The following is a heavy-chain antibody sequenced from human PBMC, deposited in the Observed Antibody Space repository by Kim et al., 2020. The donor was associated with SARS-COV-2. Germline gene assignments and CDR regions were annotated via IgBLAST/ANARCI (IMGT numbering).Heavy chain of an antibody. CDR2: IYYSGST. V-gene: IGHV4-39*01. D-gene: IGHD1-7*01. CDR1: GGSISSSSYY. Sequence: SETLSLTCTVSGGSISSSSYYWGWIRQPPGKGLEWIGSIYYSGSTYYNPSLKSRVTISVDTSKNQFSLKLSSVTAADTAVYYCARRWESITGTTARFDPWGQGTLVTVSS. CDR3: ARRWESITGTTARFDP. J-gene: IGHJ5*02.